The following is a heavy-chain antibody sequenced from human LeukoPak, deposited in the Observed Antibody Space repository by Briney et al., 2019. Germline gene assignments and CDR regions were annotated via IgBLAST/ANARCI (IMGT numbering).Heavy chain of an antibody. Sequence: SETLSLTCTVSGGSISSNSYYWGWIRQPPGKGLQWIGSIYYSGSTYYNPSLKSRVTISVDTSKNQFSLKLSSVTAADTAVYYCARNRYYYGSGSYGVPNWFDPWGQGTLVTVSS. CDR3: ARNRYYYGSGSYGVPNWFDP. CDR2: IYYSGST. J-gene: IGHJ5*02. D-gene: IGHD3-10*01. CDR1: GGSISSNSYY. V-gene: IGHV4-39*01.